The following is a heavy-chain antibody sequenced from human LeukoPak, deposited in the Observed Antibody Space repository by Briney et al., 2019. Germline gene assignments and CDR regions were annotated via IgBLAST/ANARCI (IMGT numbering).Heavy chain of an antibody. CDR3: ALEPYDGSGYFYY. CDR1: GFTLSSYA. V-gene: IGHV3-23*01. CDR2: ISGSGGST. Sequence: PGGSLRLSCAASGFTLSSYAMSWVRQAPGKGLEWVSAISGSGGSTYYADSVKGRFTISRDNSKNTLYLQMNSLRAEDTAVYYCALEPYDGSGYFYYWGQGTLVTVSS. J-gene: IGHJ4*02. D-gene: IGHD3-22*01.